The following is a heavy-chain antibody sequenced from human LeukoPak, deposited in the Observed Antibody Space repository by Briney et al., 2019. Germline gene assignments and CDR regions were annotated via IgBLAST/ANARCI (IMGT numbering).Heavy chain of an antibody. V-gene: IGHV7-4-1*02. Sequence: ASVKVSCKASGYTFTSYAMNWVRQAPGQGLEWMGWINTNTGNPTYAQGFTGRFVFSLDTSVSTAYLQISSLKAEDTAVYYCARDGDIVVVPAAPTPYCYYGMDVWGQGTTVTVSS. D-gene: IGHD2-2*01. CDR2: INTNTGNP. CDR1: GYTFTSYA. CDR3: ARDGDIVVVPAAPTPYCYYGMDV. J-gene: IGHJ6*02.